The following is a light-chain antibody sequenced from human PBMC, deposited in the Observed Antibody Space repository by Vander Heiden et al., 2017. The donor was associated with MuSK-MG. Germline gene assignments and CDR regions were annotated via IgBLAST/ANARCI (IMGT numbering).Light chain of an antibody. CDR2: AAS. J-gene: IGKJ3*01. CDR1: QGISNS. CDR3: QKCNSAPFT. V-gene: IGKV1-27*01. Sequence: DIQITQPPSSLSASVGDRVTITCRASQGISNSLAWYQQRPGKVPKLLIYAASTLQSGVPSRFSGSGSGTDFTLTIGSLQPEDVATYYCQKCNSAPFTFGPGTTVDIK.